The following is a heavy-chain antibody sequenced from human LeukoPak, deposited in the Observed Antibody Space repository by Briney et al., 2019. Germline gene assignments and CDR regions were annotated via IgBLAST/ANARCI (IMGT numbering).Heavy chain of an antibody. D-gene: IGHD5-24*01. CDR2: IYHSGST. CDR3: ARASVEMATIGAFDI. Sequence: SETLSLTCTVSGYSISSGYYWGWIRQPPGKGLEWIGSIYHSGSTYYNPSLKSRVTISVDTSKNQFSVKLSSVTAADTAVYHCARASVEMATIGAFDIWGQGTMVTVSS. J-gene: IGHJ3*02. V-gene: IGHV4-38-2*02. CDR1: GYSISSGYY.